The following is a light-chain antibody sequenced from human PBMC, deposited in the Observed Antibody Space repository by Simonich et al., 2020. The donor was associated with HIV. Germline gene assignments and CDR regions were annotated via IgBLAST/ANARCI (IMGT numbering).Light chain of an antibody. CDR3: QQYKYWYT. J-gene: IGKJ2*01. Sequence: IVMTQSPATLSVSPGERATLSCRASQSVSSNLAWYQQKPGQAPRLLIFDASTRATGVPAKFSGSGSGTEFTLTISSIQSEDFAVYYCQQYKYWYTFGQGTKLEIK. CDR2: DAS. CDR1: QSVSSN. V-gene: IGKV3-15*01.